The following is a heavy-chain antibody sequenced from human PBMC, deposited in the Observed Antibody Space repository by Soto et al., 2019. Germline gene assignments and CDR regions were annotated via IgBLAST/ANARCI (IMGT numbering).Heavy chain of an antibody. CDR3: AKAGLEREYYDFWSGYSYYYYGMDV. J-gene: IGHJ6*02. CDR1: GFTFSSYA. V-gene: IGHV3-23*01. D-gene: IGHD3-3*01. Sequence: EVQLLESGGGLVQPGGSLRLSCAASGFTFSSYAMSWVRQAPGKGLEWVSAISGSGGSTYYADSVKGRFTISRDNSKNTRYLQMNSLRAEDTAVYYCAKAGLEREYYDFWSGYSYYYYGMDVWGQGTTVTVSS. CDR2: ISGSGGST.